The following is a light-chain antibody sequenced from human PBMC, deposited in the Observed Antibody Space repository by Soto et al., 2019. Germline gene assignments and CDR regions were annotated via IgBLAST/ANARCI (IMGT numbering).Light chain of an antibody. CDR1: SSNIGNNY. Sequence: QSGLTQPPSVSAAPGQKVTISCSGSSSNIGNNYVSWYQQLPGTAPKLLIYDNNKRPSGIPDRFSGSKSGTSATLGITGLQTGDEADYYCGTWDSSLSVMVIGGGTKVTVL. V-gene: IGLV1-51*01. CDR2: DNN. CDR3: GTWDSSLSVMV. J-gene: IGLJ2*01.